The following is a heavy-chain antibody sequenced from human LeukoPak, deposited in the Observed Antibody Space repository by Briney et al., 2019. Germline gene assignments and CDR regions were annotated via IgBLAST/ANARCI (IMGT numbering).Heavy chain of an antibody. J-gene: IGHJ4*02. D-gene: IGHD6-19*01. CDR2: INSDGSST. CDR3: AKRAVAGGPAMWDY. CDR1: GFTFSSYW. Sequence: PGGSLRLSCAASGFTFSSYWMHWVRQAPGKGLVWVSRINSDGSSTSYADSVKGRFTISRDNSKNTLYLQMNSLRAEDTAVYYCAKRAVAGGPAMWDYWGQGTLVTVSS. V-gene: IGHV3-74*01.